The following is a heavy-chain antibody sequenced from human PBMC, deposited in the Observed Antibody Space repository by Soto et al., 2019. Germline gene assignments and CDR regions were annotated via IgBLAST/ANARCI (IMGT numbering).Heavy chain of an antibody. CDR1: GGSISSYY. CDR3: AREENTNFDY. J-gene: IGHJ4*02. CDR2: IYYSGST. D-gene: IGHD3-3*01. Sequence: SETLSLTCTVSGGSISSYYWSWIRQPPGKGLEWIGYIYYSGSTNYNPSLKSRVTIPVDTSKNQFSLKLSSVTAADTAVYYCAREENTNFDYWGQGTLVTVSS. V-gene: IGHV4-59*01.